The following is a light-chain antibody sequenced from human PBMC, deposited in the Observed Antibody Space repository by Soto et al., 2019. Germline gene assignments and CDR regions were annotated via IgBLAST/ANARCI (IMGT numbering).Light chain of an antibody. V-gene: IGKV3-15*01. CDR1: QSVGSN. J-gene: IGKJ2*01. CDR2: GAS. Sequence: EMVMTQSPATLYVSPGESATLSCRASQSVGSNLAWYQQKPGQAPRLLIYGASTRATGTPTRFSGSGSGTDFTLSISSLQYEDFAVYYWQEYTDWSSTFGQGTKLDIK. CDR3: QEYTDWSST.